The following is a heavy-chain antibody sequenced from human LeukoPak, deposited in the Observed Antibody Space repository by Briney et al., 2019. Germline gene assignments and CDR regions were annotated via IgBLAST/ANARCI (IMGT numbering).Heavy chain of an antibody. V-gene: IGHV3-23*01. CDR2: ISGSGGST. D-gene: IGHD6-13*01. J-gene: IGHJ4*02. CDR1: GFTFSSYA. CDR3: AKGVWAAAGTPLIDY. Sequence: GGSLRLSCAASGFTFSSYAMSWVRQAPGKGLEWVSAISGSGGSTYYADSVKGRFTISRDNSKNTLYLQMSSLRAEDTAVYYCAKGVWAAAGTPLIDYWGQGTLVTVSS.